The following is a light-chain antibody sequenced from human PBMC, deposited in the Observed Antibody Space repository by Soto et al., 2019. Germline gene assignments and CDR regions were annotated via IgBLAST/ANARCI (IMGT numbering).Light chain of an antibody. CDR2: GAS. J-gene: IGKJ4*01. Sequence: EIVMTQSPATLSVSPGERATLSCRASQSVSSNLAWYQQKPGQAPRLLIYGASTRATGIPARFSGSGSATEFPLTITSLQSEDFAVHYCQQYTNWPGSTFGVGTKVEIQ. CDR3: QQYTNWPGST. CDR1: QSVSSN. V-gene: IGKV3-15*01.